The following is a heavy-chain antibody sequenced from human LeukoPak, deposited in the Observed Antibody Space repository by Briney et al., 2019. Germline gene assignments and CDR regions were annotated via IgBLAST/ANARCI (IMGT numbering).Heavy chain of an antibody. D-gene: IGHD4-17*01. J-gene: IGHJ6*02. CDR3: AKSYRYGDYVGHYYDMDV. V-gene: IGHV3-30*18. CDR1: GFTFSSYG. Sequence: GGSLRLSCAASGFTFSSYGMHWVRQAPGKGLEWVAVISYDGSNKYYADSVKGRFTISRDNSKNTLYLQMNSLRAEDTAVYYCAKSYRYGDYVGHYYDMDVWGQGTTVTVSS. CDR2: ISYDGSNK.